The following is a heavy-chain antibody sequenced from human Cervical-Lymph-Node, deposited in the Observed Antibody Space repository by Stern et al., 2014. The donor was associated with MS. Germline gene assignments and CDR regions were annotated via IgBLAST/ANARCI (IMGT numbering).Heavy chain of an antibody. J-gene: IGHJ4*02. D-gene: IGHD3-10*01. CDR1: GYTFTGCY. Sequence: QMQLVQSGAEVKKPGASVKVSCKASGYTFTGCYFHWVRQAPGQGLEWMGWVNANSGGTKYAQNFQGRVTMTRDTSISTAYMELSGLTSDDTAVYYCARDLVGDGDLSLDNWGQGALVTVSS. V-gene: IGHV1-2*02. CDR2: VNANSGGT. CDR3: ARDLVGDGDLSLDN.